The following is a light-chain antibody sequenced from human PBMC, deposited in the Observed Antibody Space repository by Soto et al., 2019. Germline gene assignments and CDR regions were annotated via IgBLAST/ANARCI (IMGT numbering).Light chain of an antibody. CDR1: QSVINY. CDR2: DTS. Sequence: EIVLTQSPATLSLSPGERATLSCRASQSVINYLAWYQPKPGQAPRLLIYDTSNRATGIPARFSGSGSGTDFTLIISSLEPEDFAVYYCQQRANWPLTFGGGTKVEIK. CDR3: QQRANWPLT. V-gene: IGKV3-11*01. J-gene: IGKJ4*01.